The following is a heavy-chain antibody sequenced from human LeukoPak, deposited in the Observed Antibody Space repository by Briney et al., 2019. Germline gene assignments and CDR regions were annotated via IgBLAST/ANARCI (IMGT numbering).Heavy chain of an antibody. V-gene: IGHV3-20*04. D-gene: IGHD3-22*01. CDR1: GFNVSSNY. Sequence: GGSLRLSCAASGFNVSSNYMSWVRQAPGKGLEWVSGINWNGGSTGYADSVKGRFTISRDNAKNSLYLQMNSLRAEDTALYYCARDVYYYDSSGYYYDWGQGTLVTVSS. J-gene: IGHJ4*02. CDR2: INWNGGST. CDR3: ARDVYYYDSSGYYYD.